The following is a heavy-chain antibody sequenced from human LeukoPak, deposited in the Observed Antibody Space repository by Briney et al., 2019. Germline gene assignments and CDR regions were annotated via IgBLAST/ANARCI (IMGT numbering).Heavy chain of an antibody. CDR1: GLTFSSYA. J-gene: IGHJ3*02. CDR3: ARRISGYSSSWNAFDI. D-gene: IGHD6-13*01. CDR2: ISYDGSDK. V-gene: IGHV3-30*04. Sequence: GGSLRLSCAASGLTFSSYAMHWVRQAPGKGLEWVAVISYDGSDKYYADSVKGRFTISRDNSKNTLYLQMNSLRAEDTAVYHCARRISGYSSSWNAFDIWGQGTMVTVSS.